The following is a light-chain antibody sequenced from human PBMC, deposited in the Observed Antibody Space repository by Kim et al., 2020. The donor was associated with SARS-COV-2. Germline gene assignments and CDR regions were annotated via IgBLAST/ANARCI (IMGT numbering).Light chain of an antibody. Sequence: EIVLTQSPATLSLSPGERATLSCRASQSVSSYLAWYQQKPGQAPRLLIYDASNRATGIPARFSGSGSRTDFTLTISSLEPEDFALYYCQQRGDWPYTFGQGTKLEI. CDR2: DAS. V-gene: IGKV3-11*01. CDR3: QQRGDWPYT. CDR1: QSVSSY. J-gene: IGKJ2*01.